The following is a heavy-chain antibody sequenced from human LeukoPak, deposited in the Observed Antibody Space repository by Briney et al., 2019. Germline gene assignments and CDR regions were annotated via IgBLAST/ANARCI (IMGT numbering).Heavy chain of an antibody. D-gene: IGHD2-2*01. CDR3: ARDLRSTDDSY. CDR2: ISSSSSYI. Sequence: ETLSLTCAVYGGSFSGYYWSWIRQPPGKGLEWVSSISSSSSYIYYADSVKGRFTISRDNAKNSLYLQMNSLRAEDTAVYYCARDLRSTDDSYWGQGTLVTVSS. CDR1: GGSFSGYY. V-gene: IGHV3-21*01. J-gene: IGHJ4*02.